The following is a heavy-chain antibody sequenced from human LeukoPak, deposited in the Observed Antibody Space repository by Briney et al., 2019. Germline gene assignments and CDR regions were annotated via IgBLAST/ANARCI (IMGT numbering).Heavy chain of an antibody. CDR2: ISSSGSTI. V-gene: IGHV3-48*03. Sequence: PGGSLRLSCAASGFTFSSYEMNWVRQAPGKGLEWVSYISSSGSTIYYADSVKGRFTISRDNSKNTLYLQMNSLRAEDTAVYYCAREMAFGAFDIWGQGTMVTVSS. CDR3: AREMAFGAFDI. D-gene: IGHD5-24*01. CDR1: GFTFSSYE. J-gene: IGHJ3*02.